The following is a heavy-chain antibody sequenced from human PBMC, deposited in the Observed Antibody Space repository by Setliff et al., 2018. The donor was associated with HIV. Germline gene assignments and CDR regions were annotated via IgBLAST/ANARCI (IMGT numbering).Heavy chain of an antibody. CDR3: AKVNPRSVVPSARILGGFDP. Sequence: SETLSLTCTVSGGSISSHCWSWIRQSPGKALEWIGYIYSSGSIIYNPSLKSRVTMSVDTSQNQVSLDLDSVTAADTAVYYCAKVNPRSVVPSARILGGFDPWGQGTPVTVSS. D-gene: IGHD2-2*01. CDR1: GGSISSHC. CDR2: IYSSGSI. J-gene: IGHJ5*02. V-gene: IGHV4-59*11.